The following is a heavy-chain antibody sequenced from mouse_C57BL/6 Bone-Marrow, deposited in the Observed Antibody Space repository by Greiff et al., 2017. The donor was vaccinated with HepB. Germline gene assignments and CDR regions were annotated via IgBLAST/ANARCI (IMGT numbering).Heavy chain of an antibody. CDR1: GFTFSSYA. D-gene: IGHD1-1*01. J-gene: IGHJ3*01. CDR3: ARDGDYYGFAY. CDR2: ISDGGSYT. Sequence: EVQLVESGGGLVKPGGSLKLSCAASGFTFSSYAMSWVRQTPEKRLEWVATISDGGSYTYYPDNVKGRFTISRDNAKNNLYLQMSHLKSEDTAMYYCARDGDYYGFAYWGQGTLVTVSA. V-gene: IGHV5-4*01.